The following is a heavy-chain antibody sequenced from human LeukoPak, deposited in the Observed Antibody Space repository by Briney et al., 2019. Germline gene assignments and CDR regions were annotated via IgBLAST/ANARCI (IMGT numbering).Heavy chain of an antibody. Sequence: ASVNVSCKASGYTFTGYYMHWVRQAPGQGLEWMGWINPNSGGTNYAQKFQGRVTMTRDTSISTAYMELSRLRSDDTAVYYCARDPASSGWYVRYDYWGQGTLVTVSS. CDR2: INPNSGGT. V-gene: IGHV1-2*02. CDR3: ARDPASSGWYVRYDY. J-gene: IGHJ4*02. D-gene: IGHD6-19*01. CDR1: GYTFTGYY.